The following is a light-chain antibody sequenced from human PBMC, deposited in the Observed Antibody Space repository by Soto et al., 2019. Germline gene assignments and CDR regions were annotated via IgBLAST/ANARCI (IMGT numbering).Light chain of an antibody. CDR1: SSNIGNNY. Sequence: QSVLTQPPSVSAAPGQKVTISCSGSSSNIGNNYVSWYQQLPGTAPKLLIYDNNKRPSGIPDRFSGSKSGTSATLGITGLQTGYEADYYCGTWDSRLSAGKVFGTGTKSPS. CDR3: GTWDSRLSAGKV. J-gene: IGLJ1*01. CDR2: DNN. V-gene: IGLV1-51*01.